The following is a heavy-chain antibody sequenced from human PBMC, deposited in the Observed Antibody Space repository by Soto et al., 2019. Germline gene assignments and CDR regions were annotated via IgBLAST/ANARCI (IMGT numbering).Heavy chain of an antibody. Sequence: ASVKVSCKASGYTFTSYDINWVRQATGQGLEWMGRIIPILGIANYAQKFQGRVTITADKSTSTAYMELSSLRSEDTAVYYCARGHTAMAGDYYYYGMDVWGQGTTVTVSS. CDR3: ARGHTAMAGDYYYYGMDV. CDR1: GYTFTSYD. J-gene: IGHJ6*02. D-gene: IGHD5-18*01. CDR2: IIPILGIA. V-gene: IGHV1-69*04.